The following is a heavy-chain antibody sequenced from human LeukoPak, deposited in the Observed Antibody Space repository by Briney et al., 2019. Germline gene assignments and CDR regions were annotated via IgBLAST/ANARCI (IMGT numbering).Heavy chain of an antibody. CDR3: AKEADGGNLAFDY. CDR2: ISGSGGST. J-gene: IGHJ4*02. Sequence: QSGGSLRLSCAASGFTFSSYAMSWVRQAPGKGLEWVSAISGSGGSTYYADSVKGRFTISRDNSKNTLYLQMNGLRAEDTAVHYCAKEADGGNLAFDYWGRGTLVTVSS. D-gene: IGHD4-23*01. CDR1: GFTFSSYA. V-gene: IGHV3-23*01.